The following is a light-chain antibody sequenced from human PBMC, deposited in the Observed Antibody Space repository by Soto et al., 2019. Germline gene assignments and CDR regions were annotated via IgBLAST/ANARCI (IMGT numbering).Light chain of an antibody. CDR2: GAS. J-gene: IGKJ1*01. V-gene: IGKV3-15*01. CDR3: QQYNNWPRT. CDR1: QTISSN. Sequence: EIMMTQAPAALSVSTGETATLSRRASQTISSNLVWYQQKPGQAPRLLISGASTRATGIPARFSGSGSGTEFTLTISSLQSEDFAVYYCQQYNNWPRTFGQGTKVDIK.